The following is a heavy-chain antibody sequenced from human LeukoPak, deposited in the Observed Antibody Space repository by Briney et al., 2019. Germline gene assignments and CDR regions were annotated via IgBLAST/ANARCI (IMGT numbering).Heavy chain of an antibody. CDR1: GGSISSYY. Sequence: TSETLSLTCTVSGGSISSYYWSWIRQPPGKGLEWIGYIYYSGSTNYNPSLKSRVTISVDTSKNQFSLKLSSVTAADTAVYYCARLEVVVVAATSDFDYWGQGTLVTVSS. CDR3: ARLEVVVVAATSDFDY. V-gene: IGHV4-59*08. D-gene: IGHD2-15*01. CDR2: IYYSGST. J-gene: IGHJ4*02.